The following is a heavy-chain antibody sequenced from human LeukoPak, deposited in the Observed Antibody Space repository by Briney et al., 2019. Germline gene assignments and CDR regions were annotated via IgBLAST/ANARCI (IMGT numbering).Heavy chain of an antibody. D-gene: IGHD5-24*01. CDR3: ARRVMATGNFDY. J-gene: IGHJ4*02. CDR2: IYYSGST. CDR1: GGSISSYY. V-gene: IGHV4-59*01. Sequence: SETLSLTCTVSGGSISSYYWRWIRQPPGKGLEWSGYIYYSGSTNYNPSLKSRVTISVGTSKNQFSLKLSSVTAADTAVYYCARRVMATGNFDYWGQGTLVTVSS.